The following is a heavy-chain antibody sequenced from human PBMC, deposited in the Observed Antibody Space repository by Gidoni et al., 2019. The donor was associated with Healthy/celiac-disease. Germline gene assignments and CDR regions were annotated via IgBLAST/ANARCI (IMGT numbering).Heavy chain of an antibody. CDR3: ARDSGGSGLVGYVYY. J-gene: IGHJ4*02. Sequence: QVQLVQSGAEVKKPGSSVKVSCKASGGTFSSYAISWVRQAPGHGLEWMGGITPIFGTANYEQKFQGRVTITADESTSTAYMELSSLRSEDTAVYYCARDSGGSGLVGYVYYWGQGTLVTVSS. CDR1: GGTFSSYA. D-gene: IGHD6-19*01. V-gene: IGHV1-69*01. CDR2: ITPIFGTA.